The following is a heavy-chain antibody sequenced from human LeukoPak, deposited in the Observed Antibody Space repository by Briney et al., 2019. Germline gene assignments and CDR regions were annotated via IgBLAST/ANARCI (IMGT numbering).Heavy chain of an antibody. Sequence: GGSLRLSCAASGFTFSSYAMHWVRQAPGKGLEYVSAISSNGGSTYYANSVKGRFTISRDNSKNTLYLQMGSLRAEDMAVYYCARARVDTVTTETYYYYYYGMDVWGQGTTVTVSS. J-gene: IGHJ6*02. V-gene: IGHV3-64*01. D-gene: IGHD4-17*01. CDR2: ISSNGGST. CDR1: GFTFSSYA. CDR3: ARARVDTVTTETYYYYYYGMDV.